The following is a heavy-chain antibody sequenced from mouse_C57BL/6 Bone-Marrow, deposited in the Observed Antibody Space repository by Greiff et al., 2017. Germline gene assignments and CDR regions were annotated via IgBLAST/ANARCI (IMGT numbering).Heavy chain of an antibody. V-gene: IGHV1-55*01. CDR1: GYTFTSYW. J-gene: IGHJ1*03. CDR2: IYPGSGST. D-gene: IGHD1-1*01. Sequence: QVQLQQPGAELVKPGASVKMSCKASGYTFTSYWITWVKPRPGPGLEWIGDIYPGSGSTTYNETFKSKATLTVDTSSSTAYMQLSRLTSADSAVYYCARPYASNYWYFDVWGTGTTVTVSS. CDR3: ARPYASNYWYFDV.